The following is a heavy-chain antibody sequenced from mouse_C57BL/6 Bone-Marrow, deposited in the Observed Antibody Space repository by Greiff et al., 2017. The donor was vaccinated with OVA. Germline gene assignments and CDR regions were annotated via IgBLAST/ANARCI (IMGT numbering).Heavy chain of an antibody. D-gene: IGHD1-1*01. J-gene: IGHJ3*01. V-gene: IGHV1-69*01. CDR2: IDPSDSYT. CDR3: ASYGSSSWFAY. Sequence: VKLQQPGAELVMPGASVKLSCKASGYTFTSYWMHWVKQRPGQGLEWIGEIDPSDSYTNYNQKFKGKSTLTVDKSSSTAYMQLSSLTSEDSAVYYCASYGSSSWFAYWGQGTLVTVSA. CDR1: GYTFTSYW.